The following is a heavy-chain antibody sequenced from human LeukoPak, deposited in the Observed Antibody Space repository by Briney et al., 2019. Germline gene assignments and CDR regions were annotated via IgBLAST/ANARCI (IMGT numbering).Heavy chain of an antibody. CDR2: IEAGNGDT. CDR3: ARDDCGDTCYPGGY. V-gene: IGHV1-3*01. CDR1: GYIFTKYV. J-gene: IGHJ4*02. Sequence: ASVKVSCKASGYIFTKYVVHWVRQAPGQRPEWMGWIEAGNGDTKYSQNFQDRRTITRDTSASTVYMELSSLTSEDTALYYCARDDCGDTCYPGGYWGQGTLVTVSS. D-gene: IGHD2-21*01.